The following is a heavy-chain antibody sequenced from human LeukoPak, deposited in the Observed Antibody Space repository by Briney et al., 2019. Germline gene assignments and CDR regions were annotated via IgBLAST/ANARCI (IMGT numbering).Heavy chain of an antibody. J-gene: IGHJ4*02. CDR2: IKSKTDGGTT. Sequence: GGSLRLSCAASGFTFSNAWMSWVRQAPGKGLEWVGRIKSKTDGGTTDYAAPVKGRFTISRDDSKNTLYLQMNSLKTEDTAVYYCTTDRKDFWSGYYRYFDYWGQGTLVTVSS. V-gene: IGHV3-15*01. CDR3: TTDRKDFWSGYYRYFDY. D-gene: IGHD3-3*01. CDR1: GFTFSNAW.